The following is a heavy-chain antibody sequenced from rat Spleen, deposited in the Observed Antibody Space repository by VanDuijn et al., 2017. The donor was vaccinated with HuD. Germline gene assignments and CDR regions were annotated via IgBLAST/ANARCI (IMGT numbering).Heavy chain of an antibody. CDR3: ARWDYDGSYYYGGFAY. V-gene: IGHV3-1*01. CDR2: ISYSGST. Sequence: EVQLQESGPGLVKPSQSLSLTCSVTGYSITNNFWGWIRKFPGNKLEWMGYISYSGSTSYNPSLKSRISITRDTSKNQFFLQLNSVTTEDTATYYCARWDYDGSYYYGGFAYWGQGTLVTVSS. CDR1: GYSITNNF. J-gene: IGHJ3*01. D-gene: IGHD1-12*02.